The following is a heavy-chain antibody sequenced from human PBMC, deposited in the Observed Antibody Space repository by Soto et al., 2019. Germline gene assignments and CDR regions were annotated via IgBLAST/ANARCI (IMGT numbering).Heavy chain of an antibody. Sequence: SETLSLTCTVSGGSISSYYWSWIRQPPGKGLEWIGYIYYSGSTNYNPSLKSRVTISVDTSKNQFSLKLSSVTAADTAVYYCARVVGSGSYYNVNWFDPWGQGTLVTVYS. V-gene: IGHV4-59*01. CDR3: ARVVGSGSYYNVNWFDP. D-gene: IGHD3-10*01. CDR1: GGSISSYY. CDR2: IYYSGST. J-gene: IGHJ5*02.